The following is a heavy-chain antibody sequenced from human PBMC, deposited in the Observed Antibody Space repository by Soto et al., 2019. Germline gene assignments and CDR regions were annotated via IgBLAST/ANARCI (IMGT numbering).Heavy chain of an antibody. V-gene: IGHV1-18*01. CDR2: ISAYNGNT. J-gene: IGHJ4*02. CDR3: ASRPNYFDY. Sequence: QVQLVQSGAEVKKPGASVKVSCKASGYTFTSYGISWVRQAPGQGLEWMGWISAYNGNTKYAQKRPGRSHKTPTPIKDPAKLEARSPKSDRTALDFRASRPNYFDYWGQGTLVTVSS. CDR1: GYTFTSYG.